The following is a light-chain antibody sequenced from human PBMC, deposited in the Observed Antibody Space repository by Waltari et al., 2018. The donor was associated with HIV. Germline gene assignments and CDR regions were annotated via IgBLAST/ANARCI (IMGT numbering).Light chain of an antibody. CDR2: EVN. CDR3: TSYAGINPVA. CDR1: SSDVGRYAY. Sequence: QSALTQPPSASGSPGQSVTISCTGTSSDVGRYAYVSWYQPHTGKAPKLLIYEVNKRPSGVPDRFSGSKSGNTASLTVSGLQAEDEAEYYCTSYAGINPVAFGGGTNLTVL. V-gene: IGLV2-8*01. J-gene: IGLJ2*01.